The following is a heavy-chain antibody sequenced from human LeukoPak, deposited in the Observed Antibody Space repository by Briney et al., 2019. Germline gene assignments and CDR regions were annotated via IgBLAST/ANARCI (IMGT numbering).Heavy chain of an antibody. CDR1: GGSISSYY. Sequence: SETLSLTCTVSGGSISSYYWSWIRQPPGKGLEWIGYIYYSGSTNYNPSLKSRVTISVDTSKNQFSLKLSSVTAADTAVYYCASSPGYSSVNYYYYGMDVWGQGTTVTVSS. CDR2: IYYSGST. D-gene: IGHD6-19*01. CDR3: ASSPGYSSVNYYYYGMDV. V-gene: IGHV4-59*08. J-gene: IGHJ6*02.